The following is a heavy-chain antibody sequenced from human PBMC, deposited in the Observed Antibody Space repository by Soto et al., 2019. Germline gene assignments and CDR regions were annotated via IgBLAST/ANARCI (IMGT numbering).Heavy chain of an antibody. Sequence: QVQLVQSGAEVKKPGSSVKVSCKASGGTFSNYVVNWVRQAPGQGLEWMGRIITISGAANYAQKFQGRVTITADQATSTSYMELSSLRSEATAVYYFARDMTRTVVPYVDVWCQGTLVSVSS. CDR2: IITISGAA. CDR1: GGTFSNYV. CDR3: ARDMTRTVVPYVDV. D-gene: IGHD1-7*01. V-gene: IGHV1-69*18. J-gene: IGHJ4*02.